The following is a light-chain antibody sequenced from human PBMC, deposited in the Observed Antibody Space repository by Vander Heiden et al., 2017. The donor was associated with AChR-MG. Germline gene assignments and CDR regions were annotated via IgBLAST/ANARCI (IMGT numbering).Light chain of an antibody. J-gene: IGKJ1*01. Sequence: EIVLTKSPGTLSLSPGERATPSCRASQSVSSSYLAWYQQKPGQAPRLLIYCASSRATGIPDRFSGSGSGTDFTLTISRLEPEDFAVYYCQQYGSSPRTFGQGTKVEIK. V-gene: IGKV3-20*01. CDR3: QQYGSSPRT. CDR1: QSVSSSY. CDR2: CAS.